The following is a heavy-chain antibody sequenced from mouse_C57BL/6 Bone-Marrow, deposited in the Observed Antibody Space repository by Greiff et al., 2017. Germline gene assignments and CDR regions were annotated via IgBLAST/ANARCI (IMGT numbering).Heavy chain of an antibody. CDR2: ISSGGDYL. Sequence: EVKLVESGEGLVKPGGSLKLSCAASGFTFSSSAMSWVRQTPEKRLEWVAYISSGGDYLYYADTVKGRFTISRDNARNTLYLQMSSLKSEDTAMYYCTRDYYGRGTYAMDYWGQGTSVTVSS. V-gene: IGHV5-9-1*02. CDR3: TRDYYGRGTYAMDY. J-gene: IGHJ4*01. CDR1: GFTFSSSA. D-gene: IGHD1-1*01.